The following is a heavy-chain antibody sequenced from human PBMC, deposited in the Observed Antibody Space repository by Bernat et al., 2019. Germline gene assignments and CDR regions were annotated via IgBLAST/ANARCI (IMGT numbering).Heavy chain of an antibody. V-gene: IGHV3-30*18. CDR1: GFTFSDYY. CDR3: AKAPYSSSFYFDY. D-gene: IGHD6-6*01. CDR2: ISYDGSNK. Sequence: QVQLVESGGGLVKPGGSLRLSCAASGFTFSDYYMSWIRQAPGKGLEWVAVISYDGSNKYYADSVKGRFTISRDNSKNTLYLQMNSLRAEDTAVYYCAKAPYSSSFYFDYWGQGTLVTVSS. J-gene: IGHJ4*02.